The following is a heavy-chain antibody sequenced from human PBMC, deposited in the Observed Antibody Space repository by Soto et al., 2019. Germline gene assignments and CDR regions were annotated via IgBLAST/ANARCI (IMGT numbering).Heavy chain of an antibody. CDR2: IWYDGSNK. J-gene: IGHJ4*02. D-gene: IGHD1-26*01. V-gene: IGHV3-33*01. CDR1: GFTFSSYG. Sequence: GGSLRLSCAASGFTFSSYGMHWVRQAPGKGLEWVAVIWYDGSNKYYADSVKGRFTISRDNSKNTLYLQMNSLRAEDTAVYYCARDTLWELHFTAGAFDYWGQGTLVTVSS. CDR3: ARDTLWELHFTAGAFDY.